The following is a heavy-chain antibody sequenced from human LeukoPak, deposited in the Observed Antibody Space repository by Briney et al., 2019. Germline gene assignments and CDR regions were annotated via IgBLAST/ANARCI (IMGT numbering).Heavy chain of an antibody. J-gene: IGHJ4*02. CDR1: GFTFSSYA. Sequence: GGSLRLSCAASGFTFSSYAMSWVRQAPGKGLEWVSGISGGGGSTYYADSVKGRFTISRDNSKNTLYLQMNSLRAEDTALYYCAKDRDSSGYYRGYFDFWGQGTLDTVSS. CDR2: ISGGGGST. CDR3: AKDRDSSGYYRGYFDF. V-gene: IGHV3-23*01. D-gene: IGHD3-22*01.